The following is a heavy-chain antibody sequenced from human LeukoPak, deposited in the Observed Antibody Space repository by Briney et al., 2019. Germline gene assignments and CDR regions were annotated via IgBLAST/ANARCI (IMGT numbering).Heavy chain of an antibody. J-gene: IGHJ5*02. Sequence: ASVKVSCKASGYSFTGYYMHLVRQAPGQGLEWMGWINPNSGGRNYAQKFPGRVTMTRDTSISKAYMELSRLRSDATAVSYCASQFGVGPVRQYYDFWSGYPGFDPWGQGTLVTVSS. CDR3: ASQFGVGPVRQYYDFWSGYPGFDP. D-gene: IGHD3-3*01. CDR1: GYSFTGYY. CDR2: INPNSGGR. V-gene: IGHV1-2*02.